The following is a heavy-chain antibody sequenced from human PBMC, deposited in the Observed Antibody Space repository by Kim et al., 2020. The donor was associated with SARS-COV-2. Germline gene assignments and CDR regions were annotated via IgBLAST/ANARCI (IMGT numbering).Heavy chain of an antibody. D-gene: IGHD5-12*01. J-gene: IGHJ3*02. CDR1: GYTLTELS. CDR3: ATAGLGYSGNDAFDI. Sequence: ASVKVSCKVSGYTLTELSMHWVRQAPGKGLEGMGGFDPEDGETIYAQKFQGRVTMTEDTSTDTAYMELSSLRSEDTAVYYCATAGLGYSGNDAFDIWGQGTMVTVSS. CDR2: FDPEDGET. V-gene: IGHV1-24*01.